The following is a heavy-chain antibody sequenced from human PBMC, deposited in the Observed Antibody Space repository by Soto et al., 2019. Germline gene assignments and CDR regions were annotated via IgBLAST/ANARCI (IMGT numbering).Heavy chain of an antibody. CDR2: ISYDGSNK. CDR3: AKTPYYYDSSGYYSYFDY. V-gene: IGHV3-30*18. CDR1: GFTFSSYG. Sequence: GGSLRLSCAASGFTFSSYGMHWVRQAPGKGLEWVAVISYDGSNKYYADSVKGRFTISRDNSKNTLYLQMNSLRAEDTAVYYCAKTPYYYDSSGYYSYFDYWGQGTLVTVSS. J-gene: IGHJ4*02. D-gene: IGHD3-22*01.